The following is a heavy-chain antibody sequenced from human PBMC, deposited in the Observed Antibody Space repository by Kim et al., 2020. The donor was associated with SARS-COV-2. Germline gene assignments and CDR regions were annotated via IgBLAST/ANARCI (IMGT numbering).Heavy chain of an antibody. D-gene: IGHD3-16*01. V-gene: IGHV1-3*01. CDR1: GYTFSTYV. Sequence: ASVKVSCKASGYTFSTYVIHWVRQAPGQRLEWLGWIIPGNGNTKYSQKFQGRVTITRDTSASTAYMDLSSLRSEDTAVYYCAGDPAVGEMGGYFELWGRG. CDR2: IIPGNGNT. CDR3: AGDPAVGEMGGYFEL. J-gene: IGHJ2*01.